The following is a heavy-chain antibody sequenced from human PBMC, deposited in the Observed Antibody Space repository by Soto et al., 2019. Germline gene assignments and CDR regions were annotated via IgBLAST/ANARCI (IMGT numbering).Heavy chain of an antibody. CDR1: GYTFTSYA. V-gene: IGHV1-3*01. D-gene: IGHD6-19*01. Sequence: ASVKVSCKASGYTFTSYAMHWVRQAPGQRLEWMGWINAGNGNTKYSQKFQGRVTITRDTSASTAYMELSSLRSEDTAVYYCARDTYSSGWYMVRFDPWGQGTLVTVSS. CDR2: INAGNGNT. CDR3: ARDTYSSGWYMVRFDP. J-gene: IGHJ5*02.